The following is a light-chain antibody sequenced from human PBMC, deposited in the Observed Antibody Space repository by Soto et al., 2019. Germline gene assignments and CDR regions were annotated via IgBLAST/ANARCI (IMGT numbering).Light chain of an antibody. CDR2: WAS. CDR1: QSVLYSSNNKNY. V-gene: IGKV4-1*01. Sequence: DIVMTQSPDSLAVSLGERATINYKSSQSVLYSSNNKNYLAWYQQKPGQPPKLLIYWASTRESGVPDRLSGSGSGTDFTLTISSLQAEDVAVYYCQEYYSTPPTFGQGTKLEIK. J-gene: IGKJ2*01. CDR3: QEYYSTPPT.